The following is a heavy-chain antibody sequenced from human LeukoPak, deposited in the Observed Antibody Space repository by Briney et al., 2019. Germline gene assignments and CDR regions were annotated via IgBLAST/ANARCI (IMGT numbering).Heavy chain of an antibody. V-gene: IGHV4-39*07. J-gene: IGHJ4*02. CDR1: GGSISSSSYY. CDR2: IYYSGST. D-gene: IGHD3-22*01. CDR3: ARRPDYYDSSATYYFDY. Sequence: SETLSLTCTVSGGSISSSSYYWGCIRQPPGKGLECIGSIYYSGSTYYNPSLKSRVTISVDTSKHQFSLKLSSVTAADTAVYYCARRPDYYDSSATYYFDYWGQGTLVTVSS.